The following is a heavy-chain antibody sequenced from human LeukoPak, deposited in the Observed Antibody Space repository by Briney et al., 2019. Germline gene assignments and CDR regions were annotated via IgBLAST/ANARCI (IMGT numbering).Heavy chain of an antibody. Sequence: SETLSLTCTVSGGSISSSSYYWGWIRQPPGKGLEWIGSIYYSGSTYYNPSLKSRVTISVDTSKNQFSLKLSSVTAADTAVYYCARPPYGDLFNDAFDIWGQGTMVTVSS. CDR2: IYYSGST. J-gene: IGHJ3*02. V-gene: IGHV4-39*01. D-gene: IGHD4-17*01. CDR1: GGSISSSSYY. CDR3: ARPPYGDLFNDAFDI.